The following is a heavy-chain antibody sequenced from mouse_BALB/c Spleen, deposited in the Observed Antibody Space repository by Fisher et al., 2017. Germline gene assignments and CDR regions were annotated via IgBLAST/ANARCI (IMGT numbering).Heavy chain of an antibody. CDR3: ARGGNYYGSSYYAMDY. J-gene: IGHJ4*01. V-gene: IGHV1-87*01. D-gene: IGHD1-1*01. Sequence: KFKGKATLTADKSSSTAYMQLSSLASEDSAVYYCARGGNYYGSSYYAMDYWGQGTSVTVSS.